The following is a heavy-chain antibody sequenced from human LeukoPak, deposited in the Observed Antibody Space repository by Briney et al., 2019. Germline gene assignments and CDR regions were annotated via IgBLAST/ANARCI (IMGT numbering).Heavy chain of an antibody. CDR3: AKDSSGWDTWFDP. CDR1: GFTFRTYG. Sequence: GRSLRLSCAASGFTFRTYGMHWVRQAPGKGLEWVALISDDGSSKLYADSVKGRFTISRDNSKNTLYLQMNSLRAEDTAVYYCAKDSSGWDTWFDPWGQGSLVTVSS. J-gene: IGHJ5*02. D-gene: IGHD6-19*01. V-gene: IGHV3-30*18. CDR2: ISDDGSSK.